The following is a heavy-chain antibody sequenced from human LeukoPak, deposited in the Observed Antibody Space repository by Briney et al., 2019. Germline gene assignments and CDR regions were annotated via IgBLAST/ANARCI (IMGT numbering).Heavy chain of an antibody. CDR1: GFTFSSYS. D-gene: IGHD2-15*01. CDR2: ISSSSSTI. Sequence: PGGSLRLSCAASGFTFSSYSMNWVRQAPGKGLEWVSYISSSSSTIYYADSVKGRFTISRDNAKNSLYLQMNSLGDEDTAVYYCAGRKGGTNWYFDLWGRGTLVTVSS. CDR3: AGRKGGTNWYFDL. J-gene: IGHJ2*01. V-gene: IGHV3-48*02.